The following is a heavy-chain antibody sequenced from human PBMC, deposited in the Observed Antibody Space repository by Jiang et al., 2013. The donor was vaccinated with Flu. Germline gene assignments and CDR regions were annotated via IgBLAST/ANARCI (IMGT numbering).Heavy chain of an antibody. V-gene: IGHV3-7*03. CDR2: IRRDGSQR. J-gene: IGHJ3*02. D-gene: IGHD3-22*01. Sequence: QLVESGGGLVQPGGSLRLSCAASGFPFSTYWMTWIRQAPGKGLEWVANIRRDGSQRNYVDSVKGRFTISRDNAKNSLYLEMNSLMAEDTAVYYCARDSSPHGSGSYYDAFDIWGQGTLVTVSS. CDR1: GFPFSTYW. CDR3: ARDSSPHGSGSYYDAFDI.